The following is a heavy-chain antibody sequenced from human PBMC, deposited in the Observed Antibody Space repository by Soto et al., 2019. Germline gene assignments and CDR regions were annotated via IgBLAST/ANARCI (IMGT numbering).Heavy chain of an antibody. V-gene: IGHV3-30-3*01. J-gene: IGHJ2*01. CDR3: ARPLWRNDYNWGYFDL. D-gene: IGHD4-4*01. Sequence: QVQPVESGGGVVQPGRSLRLSCAASGFTFSSYAMHWVRQAPGKGLEWVAVISYDGSNKYYADSVKGRFTISRDNSKNTLDLQMNSLRAEDTAVYYCARPLWRNDYNWGYFDLWGRGTLVTVSS. CDR2: ISYDGSNK. CDR1: GFTFSSYA.